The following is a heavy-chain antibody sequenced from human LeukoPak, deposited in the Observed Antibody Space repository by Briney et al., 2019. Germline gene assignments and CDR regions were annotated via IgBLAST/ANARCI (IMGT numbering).Heavy chain of an antibody. CDR3: ARRRHHYDSYAV. Sequence: SETLSLTCTVSGDSFTSSNYWWDWVRLPPGNGLEWIGAIQYTGGTFSNPSLKSRVTISIDTSKKKFSLDLRSATAADTAVYYCARRRHHYDSYAVWGQGTRVTVSS. V-gene: IGHV4-39*01. CDR2: IQYTGGT. CDR1: GDSFTSSNYW. J-gene: IGHJ3*01.